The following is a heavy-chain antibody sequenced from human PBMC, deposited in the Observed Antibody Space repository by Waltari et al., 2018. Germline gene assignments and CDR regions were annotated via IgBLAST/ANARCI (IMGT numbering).Heavy chain of an antibody. V-gene: IGHV3-23*03. CDR2: IYSGCSST. CDR1: GFTFSSYA. Sequence: EVQLLESGGGLVQPGGSLRLSCAASGFTFSSYAMSWVRQAPGKGLGWVSVIYSGCSSTYYADSVKGRFTISRDNSKNTLYLQMNSLRAEDTAVYYCAKFSDGSIAAAGEYYYYMDVWGKGTTVTVSS. D-gene: IGHD6-13*01. J-gene: IGHJ6*03. CDR3: AKFSDGSIAAAGEYYYYMDV.